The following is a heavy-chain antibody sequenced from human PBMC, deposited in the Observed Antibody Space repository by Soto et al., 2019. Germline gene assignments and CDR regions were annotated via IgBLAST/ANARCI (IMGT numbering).Heavy chain of an antibody. D-gene: IGHD1-1*01. CDR2: ISYDGSNK. CDR3: ARDSRYRNAFDI. Sequence: QVQLVESGGGVVQPGRSLRLSCAASGFTFSSYAMHWVRQAPGKGLEWVAVISYDGSNKYYADSVKGRFTISRDNSKNTLYLHMNSLRAEDTAVYYCARDSRYRNAFDIWGQGTMVTVSS. J-gene: IGHJ3*02. V-gene: IGHV3-30-3*01. CDR1: GFTFSSYA.